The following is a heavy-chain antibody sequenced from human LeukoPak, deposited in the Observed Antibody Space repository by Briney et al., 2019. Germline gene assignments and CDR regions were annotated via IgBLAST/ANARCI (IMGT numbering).Heavy chain of an antibody. CDR1: GYTFAAYI. Sequence: ASVKVSCKDSGYTFAAYIIHWVRQAPGQGLEWMGRINPNGGDTNYAQKFQGRVTMTWDTSISTAYMELSSLRSDDTAMYYCARVGFTTSWPNFDYWGQGTLVTVSS. J-gene: IGHJ4*02. CDR2: INPNGGDT. V-gene: IGHV1-2*06. CDR3: ARVGFTTSWPNFDY. D-gene: IGHD6-13*01.